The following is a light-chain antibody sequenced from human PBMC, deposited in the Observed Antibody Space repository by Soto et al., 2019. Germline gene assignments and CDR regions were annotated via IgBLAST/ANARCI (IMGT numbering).Light chain of an antibody. Sequence: QSALTQPRSVSGSPGQSGTISCTGTSSDVGGYNYVSWYQQHPGKAPKLMIYDVSKRPSGVPDRFSGSKSGNTASLTISGLHAEDEADYYCCSYAGSYPYVFGTRTKLTVL. CDR2: DVS. V-gene: IGLV2-11*01. J-gene: IGLJ1*01. CDR1: SSDVGGYNY. CDR3: CSYAGSYPYV.